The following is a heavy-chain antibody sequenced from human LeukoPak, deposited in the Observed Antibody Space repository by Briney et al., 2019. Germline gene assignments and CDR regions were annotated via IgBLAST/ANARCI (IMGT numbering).Heavy chain of an antibody. Sequence: GGSLRLSCAASGFTVSSNYMSWVRQAPGKGLEWVSVIGTAGDTYYPGSVKGRFTISRENAKNSLYPQMNSLRAGDTAVYYCARDRTGDYVFDYWGQGTLVTVSS. CDR2: IGTAGDT. D-gene: IGHD4-17*01. V-gene: IGHV3-13*01. CDR3: ARDRTGDYVFDY. CDR1: GFTVSSNY. J-gene: IGHJ4*02.